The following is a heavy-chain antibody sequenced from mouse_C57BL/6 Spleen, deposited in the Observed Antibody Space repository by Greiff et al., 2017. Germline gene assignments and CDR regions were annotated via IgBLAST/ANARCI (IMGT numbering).Heavy chain of an antibody. CDR3: AGLDITTVVAGDY. D-gene: IGHD1-1*01. V-gene: IGHV1-54*01. Sequence: LEESGAELVRPGTSVKVSCKASGYAFTNYLIEWVKQRPGQGLEWIGVINPGSGGTNYNEKFKGKATLTADKSSSTAYMQLSSLTSEDSAVYFCAGLDITTVVAGDYWGQGTTLTVSS. CDR2: INPGSGGT. CDR1: GYAFTNYL. J-gene: IGHJ2*01.